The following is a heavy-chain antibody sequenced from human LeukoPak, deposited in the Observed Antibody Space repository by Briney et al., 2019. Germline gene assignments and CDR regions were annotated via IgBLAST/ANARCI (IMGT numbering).Heavy chain of an antibody. CDR1: GYSISSGYY. CDR2: IYHSGST. V-gene: IGHV4-38-2*01. D-gene: IGHD5/OR15-5a*01. Sequence: SETLSLTCAVSGYSISSGYYWGWIRQPPGKGLEWIGSIYHSGSTYYNPSLKSRVTISVDTSKNQFSLKLSSVTAADTAVYYCARHSRVYYYFDDWGQGTLVTVSS. CDR3: ARHSRVYYYFDD. J-gene: IGHJ4*02.